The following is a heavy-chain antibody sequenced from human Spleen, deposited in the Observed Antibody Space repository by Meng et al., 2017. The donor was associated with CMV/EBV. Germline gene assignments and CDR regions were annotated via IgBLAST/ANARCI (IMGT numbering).Heavy chain of an antibody. J-gene: IGHJ4*02. D-gene: IGHD3-22*01. CDR2: VFFSGNT. CDR1: GGSVSSYY. Sequence: GSLRLSCTVSGGSVSSYYWNWIRQPPGKGLEWIGFVFFSGNTNYNPSLKSRVSISIDTSKNQFSLKLASLTAADTAVYYCAREPGYYDSSLGGYFDYWGQGALVTVSS. CDR3: AREPGYYDSSLGGYFDY. V-gene: IGHV4-59*02.